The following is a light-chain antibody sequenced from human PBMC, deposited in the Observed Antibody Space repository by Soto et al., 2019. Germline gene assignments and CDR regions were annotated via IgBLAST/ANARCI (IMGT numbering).Light chain of an antibody. J-gene: IGKJ1*01. CDR2: VAS. Sequence: DIQMTQSPSSLSASVGARVTITCRASQSISTYLNWYQQKPGKAPKLLILVASTLPSGPPSRCSSSGSGTDITLTISSQQPEYFATYYRQHNYSNTQTFGQGTKVEIK. CDR3: QHNYSNTQT. CDR1: QSISTY. V-gene: IGKV1-39*01.